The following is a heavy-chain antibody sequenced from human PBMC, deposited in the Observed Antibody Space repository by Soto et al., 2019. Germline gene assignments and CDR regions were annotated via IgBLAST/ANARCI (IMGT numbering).Heavy chain of an antibody. D-gene: IGHD3-16*01. Sequence: QAHLEQSGAELKGPGASVKVSCKASGYTFSDFDINWLRQASGQGPEWMGWMNAKSGDTFFPQRFQGTFTMTWDTSLSTAYMEVGSLTSDDTAIYYCARGNPFNYAGFDVWGQGTTVAVSS. CDR3: ARGNPFNYAGFDV. J-gene: IGHJ6*02. CDR1: GYTFSDFD. V-gene: IGHV1-8*01. CDR2: MNAKSGDT.